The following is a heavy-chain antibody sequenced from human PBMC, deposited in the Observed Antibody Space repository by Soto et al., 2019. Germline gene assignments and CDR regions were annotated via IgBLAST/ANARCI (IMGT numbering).Heavy chain of an antibody. Sequence: PSETLSLTCTVSGGSVSSGSYYWSWIRQPPGKGLEWIGYIYYSGSTNYNPSLKSRVTISVDTSKNQFSLKLSSVTAADTAVYYCERDYGDSYDYYFDYWGQGPLVTVSS. CDR2: IYYSGST. CDR1: GGSVSSGSYY. V-gene: IGHV4-61*01. J-gene: IGHJ4*02. CDR3: ERDYGDSYDYYFDY. D-gene: IGHD4-17*01.